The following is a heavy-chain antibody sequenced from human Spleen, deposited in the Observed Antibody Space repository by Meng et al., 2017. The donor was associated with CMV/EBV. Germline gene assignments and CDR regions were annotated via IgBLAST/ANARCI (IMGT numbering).Heavy chain of an antibody. Sequence: SETLSLTCTVFGGSISSSSYYWGWIRQPPGKGLEWIGNIYYRGTTYYTPSLKSRVTISVETPKNQSSLKLSSVTAADTAVYYCARSGGELMVYAPSRNWFDPWGQGTLVTVSS. CDR3: ARSGGELMVYAPSRNWFDP. D-gene: IGHD2-8*01. J-gene: IGHJ5*02. CDR2: IYYRGTT. CDR1: GGSISSSSYY. V-gene: IGHV4-39*07.